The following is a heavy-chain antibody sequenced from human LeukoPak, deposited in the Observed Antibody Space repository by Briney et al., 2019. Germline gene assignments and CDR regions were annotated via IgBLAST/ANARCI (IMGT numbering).Heavy chain of an antibody. CDR2: ISRRSSII. V-gene: IGHV3-48*02. J-gene: IGHJ6*02. CDR1: GFTFSSNS. Sequence: PGGSLRLSCAASGFTFSSNSMNWVRQAPGKGLEWVSYISRRSSIIYYADSVKGRFTISRDNAKKSLYLQMNSLRDEDTAVFYCTKESAYEISTGYYGRYYGLDVWGQGTTVTVSS. CDR3: TKESAYEISTGYYGRYYGLDV. D-gene: IGHD3-9*01.